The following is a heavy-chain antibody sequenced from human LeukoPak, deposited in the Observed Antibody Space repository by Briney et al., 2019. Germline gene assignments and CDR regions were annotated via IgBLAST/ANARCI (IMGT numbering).Heavy chain of an antibody. CDR3: AKDRDAYYDSLDS. Sequence: GRSLRLSCAASGFNFGDYAMHWVRQPPGKGLEWVSGISWNSGSISYADSVKGRFTISRDNAENSLFLQMNSLRPEDTAFYYCAKDRDAYYDSLDSWGQGTLVTVSS. J-gene: IGHJ4*02. CDR2: ISWNSGSI. D-gene: IGHD3-22*01. V-gene: IGHV3-9*01. CDR1: GFNFGDYA.